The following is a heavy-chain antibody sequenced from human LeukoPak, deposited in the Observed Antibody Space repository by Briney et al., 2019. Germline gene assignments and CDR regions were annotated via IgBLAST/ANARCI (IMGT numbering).Heavy chain of an antibody. CDR2: IWYDGQTK. D-gene: IGHD6-19*01. Sequence: GESRRLSWEAAGFIFSNYCMHWVRQAPGKGLEWVALIWYDGQTKFYADSVKGRFTICRDNSGNTLFLDMTRLRVEDTAVYYCAREWGRIAVAGGPGYWGQGALVTVSS. V-gene: IGHV3-33*01. CDR1: GFIFSNYC. CDR3: AREWGRIAVAGGPGY. J-gene: IGHJ4*02.